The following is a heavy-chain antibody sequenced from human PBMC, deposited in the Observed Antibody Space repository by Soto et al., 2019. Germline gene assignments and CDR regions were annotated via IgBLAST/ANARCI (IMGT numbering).Heavy chain of an antibody. J-gene: IGHJ6*02. CDR1: GGTFSSYA. V-gene: IGHV1-69*12. CDR3: ASHSGSSPEGRYYYGMDV. CDR2: IIPIFGTA. D-gene: IGHD1-26*01. Sequence: QVQLVQSGAEVKKPGSSVKVSCKASGGTFSSYAISWVRQAPGQGLEWMGGIIPIFGTADYAQKFQGRVTITADESTSTDYMELSSLRSEDTAVYSCASHSGSSPEGRYYYGMDVWGQGTTVTVSS.